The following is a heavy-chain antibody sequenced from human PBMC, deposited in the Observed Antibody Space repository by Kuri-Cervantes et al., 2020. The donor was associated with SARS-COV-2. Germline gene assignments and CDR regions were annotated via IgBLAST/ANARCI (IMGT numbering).Heavy chain of an antibody. CDR3: AKDIDIVVVPAYYYYYDMDV. CDR1: GFTFSSYG. Sequence: GESLKISCAASGFTFSSYGMHWVRQAPGKGLEWVAVISYDGSNKYYADSVKGRFTISRDNSKNTLYLQMNSLRAEDTAVYYCAKDIDIVVVPAYYYYYDMDVWGQGTTVTVSS. V-gene: IGHV3-30*18. J-gene: IGHJ6*02. CDR2: ISYDGSNK. D-gene: IGHD2-2*01.